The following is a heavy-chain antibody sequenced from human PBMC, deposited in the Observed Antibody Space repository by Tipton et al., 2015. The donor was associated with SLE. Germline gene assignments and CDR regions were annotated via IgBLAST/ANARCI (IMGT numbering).Heavy chain of an antibody. Sequence: TLSLTCAVYGGSFSGYYWSWIRQPPGKGLQWIGEVNHSGSTNYNPSLKSRVTISVDTSKNQFPLKLSSVTAADTAVYYCARGRTYQSRSFDYWGQGTLVTVSS. CDR1: GGSFSGYY. CDR3: ARGRTYQSRSFDY. V-gene: IGHV4-34*01. D-gene: IGHD2-2*01. J-gene: IGHJ4*02. CDR2: VNHSGST.